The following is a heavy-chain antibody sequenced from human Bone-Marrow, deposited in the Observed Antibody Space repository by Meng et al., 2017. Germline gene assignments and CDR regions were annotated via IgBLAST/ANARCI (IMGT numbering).Heavy chain of an antibody. D-gene: IGHD5-12*01. Sequence: GSLRLSCTVSGYSISSGYYWGWIRQPPGKGLGWIGSIYHSGSTYYNPSLKSRVTISVDTSKNQFSLKLSSVTAADTAVYYCARFKRGYSGYDWPSGYFDYWGQGTLVTVSS. CDR3: ARFKRGYSGYDWPSGYFDY. CDR2: IYHSGST. CDR1: GYSISSGYY. J-gene: IGHJ4*02. V-gene: IGHV4-38-2*02.